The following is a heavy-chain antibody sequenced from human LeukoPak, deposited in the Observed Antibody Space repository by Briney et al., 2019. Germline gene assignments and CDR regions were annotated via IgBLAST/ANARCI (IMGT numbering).Heavy chain of an antibody. D-gene: IGHD2-15*01. CDR3: VRQRGVGSWSFDY. Sequence: PSETLSLTCTVSGGSISSGHYWWGWIRQPPGKGLDWIGSIYYSGNTHYNPSLQSRVTVSVDTSKNQFSLKLTSVTAADTDVYYCVRQRGVGSWSFDYWGQGNLVTVSS. CDR2: IYYSGNT. V-gene: IGHV4-39*01. J-gene: IGHJ4*02. CDR1: GGSISSGHYW.